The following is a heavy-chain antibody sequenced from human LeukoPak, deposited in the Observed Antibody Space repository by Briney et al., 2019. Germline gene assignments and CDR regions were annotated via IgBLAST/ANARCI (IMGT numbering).Heavy chain of an antibody. Sequence: GGSLRLSCAASGFTLRNYAMSSVRHAPGKGPEWVSVIGGDGGPTCYADSVKGRFTISRDNSKNTLYLQMNSLRAEDVAVYFCAKNSSYNWQYFFDYWGQGTLVTVSS. CDR2: IGGDGGPT. V-gene: IGHV3-23*01. D-gene: IGHD1-1*01. CDR1: GFTLRNYA. CDR3: AKNSSYNWQYFFDY. J-gene: IGHJ4*02.